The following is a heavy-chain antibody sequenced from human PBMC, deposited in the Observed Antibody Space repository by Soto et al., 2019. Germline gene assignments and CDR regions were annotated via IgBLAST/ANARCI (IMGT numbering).Heavy chain of an antibody. J-gene: IGHJ4*02. D-gene: IGHD3-10*01. CDR1: GYSFSTYG. Sequence: QVHLVQSGVEVKKLGASVKVSCKASGYSFSTYGISWVRKAPGQGLEWMGWISGLNGNTNYAQNLQGRVTMTTDTSTSTAYMELRSLGFDDTAMYYCARDLFGEDGAGYFDYWGQGTLVTVSS. CDR2: ISGLNGNT. V-gene: IGHV1-18*01. CDR3: ARDLFGEDGAGYFDY.